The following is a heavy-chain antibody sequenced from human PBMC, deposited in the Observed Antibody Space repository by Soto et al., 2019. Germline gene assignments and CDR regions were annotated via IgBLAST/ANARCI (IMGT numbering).Heavy chain of an antibody. D-gene: IGHD2-2*02. V-gene: IGHV4-31*03. J-gene: IGHJ6*02. CDR3: ARDIVVVPAAIRFPLSPYYYYGMDV. Sequence: SETLSLTCTVSGGSISSGGYYWSWIRQHPGKGLEWIGYIYYSGSTYYNPSLKSRVTISVDTSKNQFSLKLSSVTAADTAVYYCARDIVVVPAAIRFPLSPYYYYGMDVWGQGTTVTVSS. CDR2: IYYSGST. CDR1: GGSISSGGYY.